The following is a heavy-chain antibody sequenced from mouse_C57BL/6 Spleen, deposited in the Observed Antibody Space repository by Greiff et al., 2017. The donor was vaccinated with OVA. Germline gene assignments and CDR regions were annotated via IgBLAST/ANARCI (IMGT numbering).Heavy chain of an antibody. J-gene: IGHJ4*01. CDR2: IRNKANGYTT. CDR1: GFTFTDYY. D-gene: IGHD2-4*01. CDR3: ARLGDYDRDYYAMDY. V-gene: IGHV7-3*01. Sequence: EVMLVESGGGLVQPGGSLSLSCAASGFTFTDYYMSWVRQPPGKALEWLGFIRNKANGYTTEYSASVKGRFTISRDNSQSILYLQMNALRAEDSATYYCARLGDYDRDYYAMDYWGQGTSVTVSS.